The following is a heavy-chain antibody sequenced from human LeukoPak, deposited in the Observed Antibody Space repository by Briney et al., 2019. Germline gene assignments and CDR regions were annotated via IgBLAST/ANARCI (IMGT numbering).Heavy chain of an antibody. CDR1: GFTFSSYE. Sequence: GGSLRLSCAASGFTFSSYEMNWVRQAPGKGLEWVSYISSSGSTIYYADSVKGRFTISRDNAKNSLYLQMNSLRAEDTAVYYCARAFRVMACGAFDYWGQGTLVTVSS. CDR3: ARAFRVMACGAFDY. D-gene: IGHD3-10*01. V-gene: IGHV3-48*03. J-gene: IGHJ4*02. CDR2: ISSSGSTI.